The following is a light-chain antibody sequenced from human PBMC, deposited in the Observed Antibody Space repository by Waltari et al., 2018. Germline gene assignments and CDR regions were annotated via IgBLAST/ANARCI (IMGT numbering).Light chain of an antibody. Sequence: QSVLTQPPSASATPGQSVTIACSGSRCNIGSNCVTWYQQLPGSAPKLLSYNDEHRPSGVPDRFSGSKSGTSASLAISGLQSEDEADYYCAAWDDSLNGWVFGGGTKLTVL. J-gene: IGLJ3*02. V-gene: IGLV1-44*01. CDR3: AAWDDSLNGWV. CDR1: RCNIGSNC. CDR2: NDE.